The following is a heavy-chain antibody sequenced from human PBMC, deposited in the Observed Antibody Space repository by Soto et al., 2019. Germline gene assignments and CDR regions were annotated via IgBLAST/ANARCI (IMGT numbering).Heavy chain of an antibody. CDR2: IGGSGRTT. CDR1: AFTFNNYA. Sequence: PGGSRRLSCAASAFTFNNYAMSWVRQAPGKGLEWVSGIGGSGRTTYYADSVKGRFTISRDNSNNTLFLQMNSLRAEDTAVYYCAKSRYSDSSGDFYDYWGQGTLVTV. J-gene: IGHJ4*02. V-gene: IGHV3-23*01. CDR3: AKSRYSDSSGDFYDY. D-gene: IGHD3-22*01.